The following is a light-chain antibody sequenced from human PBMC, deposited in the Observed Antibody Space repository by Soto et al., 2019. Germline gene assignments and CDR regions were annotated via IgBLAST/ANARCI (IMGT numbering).Light chain of an antibody. Sequence: QSALTQPASVSGSPGQSITISCTGTSSDVGGYNYLSWYQQNPGKAPKVMIYEVSNRPSGVSNRFSGSKSGNTASLPISGLQAEDEADYYCSSYTTSGTPVFGGGTKLTVL. CDR2: EVS. CDR1: SSDVGGYNY. V-gene: IGLV2-14*01. CDR3: SSYTTSGTPV. J-gene: IGLJ3*02.